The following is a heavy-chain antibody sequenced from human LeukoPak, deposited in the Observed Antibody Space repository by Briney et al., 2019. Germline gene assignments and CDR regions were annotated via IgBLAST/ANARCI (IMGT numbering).Heavy chain of an antibody. CDR1: GFTFSSYG. Sequence: GGSLRLSCAASGFTFSSYGMHWVRQAPGKGLEWVAFIRYDGSNKYYADSVKGRFTISRDNSKNTLYLQMNSLRAEDTAVYYCAKTRITMVRGVISYFDYWGQGTLVTVSS. V-gene: IGHV3-30*02. CDR3: AKTRITMVRGVISYFDY. D-gene: IGHD3-10*01. CDR2: IRYDGSNK. J-gene: IGHJ4*02.